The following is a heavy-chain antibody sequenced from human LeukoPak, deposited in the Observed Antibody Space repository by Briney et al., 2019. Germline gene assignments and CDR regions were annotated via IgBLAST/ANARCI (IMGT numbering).Heavy chain of an antibody. CDR1: GGSISSYY. CDR3: ARHPMDHAFDI. J-gene: IGHJ3*02. D-gene: IGHD3-10*01. V-gene: IGHV4-59*01. Sequence: SETLSLTCTVSGGSISSYYWSWIRQPPGKGLEWIGYIYYSGSTNYNPSLKSRVTISVDTSKNQFSLKLSSVTAADTAVYYCARHPMDHAFDIWGQGTMVTASS. CDR2: IYYSGST.